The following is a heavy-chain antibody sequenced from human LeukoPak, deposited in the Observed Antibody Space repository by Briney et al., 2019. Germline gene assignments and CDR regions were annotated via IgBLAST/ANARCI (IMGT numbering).Heavy chain of an antibody. Sequence: GWSLRLSCAASGFTFSSYGMQWVRQAPGKGLEWVGVISYDGRVMFYGDSVKGRFIISRDNSKNTLYLQMNSLRAEDTAVYYCARDHIRYYMDVWGKGTTVTVSS. J-gene: IGHJ6*03. V-gene: IGHV3-30*03. CDR3: ARDHIRYYMDV. CDR1: GFTFSSYG. D-gene: IGHD2-2*02. CDR2: ISYDGRVM.